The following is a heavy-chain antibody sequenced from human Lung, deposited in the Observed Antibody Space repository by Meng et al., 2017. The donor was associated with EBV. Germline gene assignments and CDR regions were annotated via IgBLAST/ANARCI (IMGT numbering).Heavy chain of an antibody. J-gene: IGHJ2*01. CDR1: CGAISGGHRY. CDR2: IYYSGST. Sequence: VMTSLNLSLTCTVTCGAISGGHRYWSWIRQHQGKGLEYIGYIYYSGSTYYNPSLKSRVIISVDTSKNQFSLRLNSVTAADTAVYYCASLYGDSSVWYLDLWGRGTLVTVSS. CDR3: ASLYGDSSVWYLDL. D-gene: IGHD4-17*01. V-gene: IGHV4-31*02.